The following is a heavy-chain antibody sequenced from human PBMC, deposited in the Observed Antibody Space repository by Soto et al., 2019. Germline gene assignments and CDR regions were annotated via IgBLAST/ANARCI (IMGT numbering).Heavy chain of an antibody. Sequence: LRLSCAASGFTFSSYAMHWVRQAPGKGLEWVAVISYDGTNKYYADSVKGRFTISRDNSKNTLYLQMNSLRAEDTAVYYCARGDSGWYSSYFDYWGQGTLVTV. CDR1: GFTFSSYA. CDR2: ISYDGTNK. CDR3: ARGDSGWYSSYFDY. V-gene: IGHV3-30-3*01. J-gene: IGHJ4*02. D-gene: IGHD6-19*01.